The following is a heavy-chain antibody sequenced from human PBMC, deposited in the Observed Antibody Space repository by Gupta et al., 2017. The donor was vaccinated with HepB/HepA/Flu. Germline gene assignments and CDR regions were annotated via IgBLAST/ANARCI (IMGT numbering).Heavy chain of an antibody. V-gene: IGHV3-7*04. Sequence: EVQLVGSGGGLVQPGGSLSLSCAASGFTFNTWWMSWVRQTPGKGLEWVANMNQDGSEKDYVDSVKGRFTISRDNTENSLYLQMNSLRAEDTAVYYCSRGHYGLDVWGQGTTVTVSS. CDR3: SRGHYGLDV. CDR1: GFTFNTWW. J-gene: IGHJ6*02. CDR2: MNQDGSEK.